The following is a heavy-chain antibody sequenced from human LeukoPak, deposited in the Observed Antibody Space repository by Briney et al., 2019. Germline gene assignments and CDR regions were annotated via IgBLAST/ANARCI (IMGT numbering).Heavy chain of an antibody. CDR3: ARGAWWGTN. V-gene: IGHV3-7*01. CDR1: GFTFSNYY. Sequence: PGGSLRLSCAASGFTFSNYYMTWVRQAPGKGLEWGANIKQDGSEKDYVDSVKGRFTISRDNAKNSLYLQMNSLRAEETAVYYCARGAWWGTNWGQGTLVTVSS. J-gene: IGHJ4*02. CDR2: IKQDGSEK. D-gene: IGHD2-15*01.